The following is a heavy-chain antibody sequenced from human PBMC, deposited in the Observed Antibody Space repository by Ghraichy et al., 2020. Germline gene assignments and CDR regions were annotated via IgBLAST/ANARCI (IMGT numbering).Heavy chain of an antibody. CDR3: AIDPTTKGSYFDY. CDR1: GGTFSSYT. CDR2: IIPILGIA. D-gene: IGHD4-11*01. Sequence: SVKVSCKASGGTFSSYTISWVRQAPGQGLEWMGRIIPILGIANYAQKFQGRVTITADKSTSTAYMELSSLRSEDTAVYYCAIDPTTKGSYFDYWGQGTLVTVSS. J-gene: IGHJ4*02. V-gene: IGHV1-69*02.